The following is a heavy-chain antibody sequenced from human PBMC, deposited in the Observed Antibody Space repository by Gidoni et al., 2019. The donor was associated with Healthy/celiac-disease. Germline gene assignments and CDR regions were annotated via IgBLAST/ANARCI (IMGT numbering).Heavy chain of an antibody. V-gene: IGHV3-23*01. Sequence: EVQLLESGGCVVQPGGSLRLSCAAAAFTSSTYAMSWVRRAPGTGLEWVSAISGSGGITYYADSVKGRFTISRDNSKNTLYLQMNSLRAEDTAVYYCAKDPSYSNYAPEGCDYWGQGTLVTVSS. CDR3: AKDPSYSNYAPEGCDY. CDR1: AFTSSTYA. J-gene: IGHJ4*02. D-gene: IGHD4-4*01. CDR2: ISGSGGIT.